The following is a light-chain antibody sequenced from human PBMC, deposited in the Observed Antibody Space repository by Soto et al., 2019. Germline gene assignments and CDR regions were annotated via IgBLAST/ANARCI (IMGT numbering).Light chain of an antibody. V-gene: IGLV2-14*03. CDR3: SSYSGSGTLL. J-gene: IGLJ2*01. Sequence: QSALTQPASVSGSPGQSITISCAGTSSDVGGYNYVSWCQQHPGKPPKLMIFDVNNRPSGVSDRFSGSKSGNTASLTISGLQAEDEADYYCSSYSGSGTLLFGGGTKLTVL. CDR1: SSDVGGYNY. CDR2: DVN.